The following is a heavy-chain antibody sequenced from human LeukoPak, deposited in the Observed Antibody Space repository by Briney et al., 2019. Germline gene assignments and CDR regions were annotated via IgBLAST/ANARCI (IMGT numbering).Heavy chain of an antibody. CDR1: GFTFSGYS. J-gene: IGHJ4*02. Sequence: GGSLRLSCAASGFTFSGYSMNGVRQAPGKGLEWVSSISSTGTYKYYAASVDGRFTIYRDNAANSLYLQMNSLRAEDTAVYYCARSSGWFEGDSWGQGTLVTVSS. D-gene: IGHD6-19*01. CDR2: ISSTGTYK. V-gene: IGHV3-21*01. CDR3: ARSSGWFEGDS.